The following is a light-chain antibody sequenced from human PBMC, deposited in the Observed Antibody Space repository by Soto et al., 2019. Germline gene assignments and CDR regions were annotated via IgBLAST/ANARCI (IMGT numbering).Light chain of an antibody. V-gene: IGKV4-1*01. Sequence: DIVMTQSPDSLAVSLGERATINCKSSQSVSYSSNNKNYLAWYQQKPGQPPKLLIYWASTRESGVPDRFSGSGSGTDFTLTISSLPAEDVAVYYCQQYYNSPYTFGQGTKLEIK. CDR3: QQYYNSPYT. CDR1: QSVSYSSNNKNY. J-gene: IGKJ2*01. CDR2: WAS.